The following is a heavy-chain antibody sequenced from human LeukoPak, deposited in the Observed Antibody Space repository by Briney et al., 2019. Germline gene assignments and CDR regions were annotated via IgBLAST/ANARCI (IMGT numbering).Heavy chain of an antibody. Sequence: GGSLRLSCSASGFTFSSSAMYWVRQAPGKGLEYVSAFSSDGSSTFYADSVKGRFTISGDNSKNTLYLQMNSLRAEDTAVYYCAKVGYCGGDCPHFDYWGQGTLVTVSS. CDR2: FSSDGSST. CDR3: AKVGYCGGDCPHFDY. D-gene: IGHD2-21*02. V-gene: IGHV3-64*04. CDR1: GFTFSSSA. J-gene: IGHJ4*02.